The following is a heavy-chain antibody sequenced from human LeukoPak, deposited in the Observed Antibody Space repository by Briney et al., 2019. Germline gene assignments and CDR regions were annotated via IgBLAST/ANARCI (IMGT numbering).Heavy chain of an antibody. J-gene: IGHJ3*02. D-gene: IGHD5-24*01. CDR2: IHRSGSS. CDR3: VLYGFKHDAFDI. V-gene: IGHV4-38-2*02. Sequence: SETLSLTCSVSNYSINSGHYWGWIRQPPGKGLEWIGNIHRSGSSNNNPSLKSRFIITMDTSKNQFSLKLSSVTAADTAVYYCVLYGFKHDAFDIWGQGTMVTVSS. CDR1: NYSINSGHY.